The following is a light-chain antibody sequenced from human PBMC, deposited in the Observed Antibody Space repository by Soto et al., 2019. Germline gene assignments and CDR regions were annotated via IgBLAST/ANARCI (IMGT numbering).Light chain of an antibody. CDR2: DAS. Sequence: EIVLTQSPATLSLSPGESATLSCRARRSVSNYLAWYQQKPGQAPRLLIYDASSRPTDIPARFSGSGSGTDFTRTISSLEPEDFALYYCQQRSNWPITFGQGTRLEI. V-gene: IGKV3-11*01. J-gene: IGKJ5*01. CDR1: RSVSNY. CDR3: QQRSNWPIT.